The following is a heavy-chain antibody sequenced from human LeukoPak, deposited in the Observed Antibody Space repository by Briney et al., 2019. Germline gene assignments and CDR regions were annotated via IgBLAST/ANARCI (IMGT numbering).Heavy chain of an antibody. D-gene: IGHD3-22*01. V-gene: IGHV3-30*02. CDR1: GFTFSSYG. CDR2: IRYDGSNK. J-gene: IGHJ4*02. CDR3: AKDGIVVVISYYFDY. Sequence: GGSLRLSCAASGFTFSSYGMHWVRQAPGKGLEWVAFIRYDGSNKYYADSVKGRFTISRDNSKNTLYLQMNSLRAEDTAVYYCAKDGIVVVISYYFDYWGQGTLVTVSS.